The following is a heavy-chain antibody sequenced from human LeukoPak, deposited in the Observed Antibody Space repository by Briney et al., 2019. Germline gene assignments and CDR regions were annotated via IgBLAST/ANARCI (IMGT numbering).Heavy chain of an antibody. CDR3: ARDSGGNYHDY. Sequence: SETLSLTCAVYGGSFSGYYWSWIRQPPGKGLEWIGEINHSGSTNYNPSLKSRVTISVDKSKNQFSLKLNSVTAADTAVYYCARDSGGNYHDYWGQGILVTVSS. CDR1: GGSFSGYY. J-gene: IGHJ4*02. D-gene: IGHD4-23*01. V-gene: IGHV4-34*01. CDR2: INHSGST.